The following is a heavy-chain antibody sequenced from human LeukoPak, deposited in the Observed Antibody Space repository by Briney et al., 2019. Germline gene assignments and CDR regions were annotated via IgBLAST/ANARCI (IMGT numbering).Heavy chain of an antibody. CDR3: ARGRDYFPIDY. CDR1: GFTVSSSH. D-gene: IGHD2/OR15-2a*01. Sequence: GGSLRLSCAASGFTVSSSHMTWVRQTPGKGLVWVSVTYSGGNTDYADSVKGRFTISRDNSRNTLYLQMSSLRVEGTAIYYCARGRDYFPIDYWGQGTLVTVSS. V-gene: IGHV3-53*01. J-gene: IGHJ4*02. CDR2: TYSGGNT.